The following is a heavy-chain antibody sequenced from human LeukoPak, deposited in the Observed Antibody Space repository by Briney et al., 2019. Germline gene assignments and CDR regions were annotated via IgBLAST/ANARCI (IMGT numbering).Heavy chain of an antibody. Sequence: PSQTLSLTCTVSGGSISSGSYYWSWIRQPGGKGLEWIGRIYTSGSTNYNPSLKSRVTISVDTSKNQFSLKLSSVTAADTAVYYCARGSDYVPPSRAFDYWGQGTLVTVSS. V-gene: IGHV4-61*02. CDR2: IYTSGST. J-gene: IGHJ4*02. D-gene: IGHD3-16*01. CDR1: GGSISSGSYY. CDR3: ARGSDYVPPSRAFDY.